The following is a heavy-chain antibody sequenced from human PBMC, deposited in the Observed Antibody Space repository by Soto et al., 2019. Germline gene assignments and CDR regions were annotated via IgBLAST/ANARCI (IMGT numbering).Heavy chain of an antibody. CDR1: GYTFTSYA. CDR2: INGGNGNT. D-gene: IGHD5-18*01. Sequence: ASVKVSCKASGYTFTSYAMHWVRQAPGQRLEWMGWINGGNGNTKYSQKFQGRFTISRDNSKNTLYLEVNSLRAEDTAVYYCARAMDIAMASKDNWFDPWGQGTLVTVS. CDR3: ARAMDIAMASKDNWFDP. V-gene: IGHV1-3*01. J-gene: IGHJ5*02.